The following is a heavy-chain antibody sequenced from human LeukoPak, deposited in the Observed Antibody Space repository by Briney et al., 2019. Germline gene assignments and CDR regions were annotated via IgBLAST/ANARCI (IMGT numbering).Heavy chain of an antibody. D-gene: IGHD6-19*01. CDR2: FDPEDGET. Sequence: ASVMVSCKVSGYTLTELAMHWVRKAPGKGLEWMGGFDPEDGETIYAQKFQGRVTMTEDTSTDTVYMELSSLRSEDTAVYYCARLEHSSGWLVDAFDIWGQGTMVTVSS. J-gene: IGHJ3*02. V-gene: IGHV1-24*01. CDR1: GYTLTELA. CDR3: ARLEHSSGWLVDAFDI.